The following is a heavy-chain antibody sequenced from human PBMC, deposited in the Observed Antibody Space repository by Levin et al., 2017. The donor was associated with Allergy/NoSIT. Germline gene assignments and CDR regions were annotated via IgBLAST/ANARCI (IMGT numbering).Heavy chain of an antibody. CDR3: ARGGRGAAAGFDY. D-gene: IGHD6-13*01. CDR2: IYYTGST. Sequence: SQTLSLTCTVSGGSISNYYWSWIRQPPGKGLEWIGYIYYTGSTDYHPSLKSRLTISLDTSKTQFSLKLSSVTAADTAVYYWARGGRGAAAGFDYWGQGTLVTVSS. CDR1: GGSISNYY. J-gene: IGHJ4*02. V-gene: IGHV4-59*01.